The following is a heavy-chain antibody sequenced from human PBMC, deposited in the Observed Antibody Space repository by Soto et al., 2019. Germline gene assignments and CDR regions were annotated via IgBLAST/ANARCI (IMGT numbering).Heavy chain of an antibody. J-gene: IGHJ4*02. Sequence: GASVKVSCKTSGYTFSDYHIHWVRQAPGQGLEWMGRMIPTDGSTMYAQKFQGRVTLTRDTSTSTAYMELTSLRFEDTAFYYCARDSYGSDYWGQGTLVTVSS. CDR3: ARDSYGSDY. CDR1: GYTFSDYH. CDR2: MIPTDGST. D-gene: IGHD3-10*01. V-gene: IGHV1-46*03.